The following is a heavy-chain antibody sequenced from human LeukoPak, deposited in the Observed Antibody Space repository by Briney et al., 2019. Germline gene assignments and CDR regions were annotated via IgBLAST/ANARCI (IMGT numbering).Heavy chain of an antibody. CDR2: ISNNGGYT. D-gene: IGHD2-15*01. CDR3: ASHCSGGSCSD. Sequence: GGSLRLSCAASGFTFSSSAMSWVRQAPGKGLGWVSAISNNGGYTYYADSVQGRFTISRDNSKSTLCLQMNSLRAEDTAVYYCASHCSGGSCSDWGQGTMVTVSS. CDR1: GFTFSSSA. V-gene: IGHV3-23*01. J-gene: IGHJ3*01.